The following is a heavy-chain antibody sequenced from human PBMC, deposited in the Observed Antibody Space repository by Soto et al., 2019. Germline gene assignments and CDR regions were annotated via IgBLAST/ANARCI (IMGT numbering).Heavy chain of an antibody. CDR2: IHYNGNT. CDR1: GGSISSYY. CDR3: ARARQYYDCELDP. D-gene: IGHD3-16*01. V-gene: IGHV4-59*12. J-gene: IGHJ5*02. Sequence: SETLSLTCTVSGGSISSYYWSWIRQPPGKGLEWIGNIHYNGNTKYSPSLKSRVTMSVDTSKNHFSLKLTSVTAADTAIYYCARARQYYDCELDPWGQGTLVTVSS.